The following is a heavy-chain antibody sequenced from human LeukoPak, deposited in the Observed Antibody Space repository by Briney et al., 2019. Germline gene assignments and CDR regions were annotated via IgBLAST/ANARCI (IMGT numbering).Heavy chain of an antibody. J-gene: IGHJ6*02. CDR1: GGTYSSYA. V-gene: IGHV1-69*04. Sequence: ASVKVSCKASGGTYSSYAISWVRQAPGQGLEWMVRIIPILGIANYAQKFQGRVTITADKSTSTAYMELSSLRSEDTAVYYCARDSSSWYFSGMDVWGQGTTVTVSS. D-gene: IGHD6-13*01. CDR2: IIPILGIA. CDR3: ARDSSSWYFSGMDV.